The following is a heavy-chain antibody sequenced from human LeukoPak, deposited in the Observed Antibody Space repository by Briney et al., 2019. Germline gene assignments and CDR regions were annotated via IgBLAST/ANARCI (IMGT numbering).Heavy chain of an antibody. CDR1: GYTFTSYD. CDR3: ARGRRGDFWSGYSKNWFDP. V-gene: IGHV1-8*03. D-gene: IGHD3-3*01. Sequence: ASVKVSCKASGYTFTSYDINWVRQATGQGLEWMGWMNPNSGNTGYAQKFQGRVTITRNTSISTAYMELSSLRSEDTAVYYCARGRRGDFWSGYSKNWFDPWGQGTWSPSPQ. J-gene: IGHJ5*02. CDR2: MNPNSGNT.